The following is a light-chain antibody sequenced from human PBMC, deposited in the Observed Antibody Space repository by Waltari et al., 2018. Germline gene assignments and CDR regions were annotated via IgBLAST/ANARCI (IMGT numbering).Light chain of an antibody. CDR3: QAWDSGTAV. Sequence: SYDLTQTPSMSVSPGQTAIITCSGAKLGDTYVCWYQQKSGQSPALVIYQDGRRPSGIPERFSGSNSGNTATLTISGTLIMDEAVYYCQAWDSGTAVFGGGTRLTVL. CDR2: QDG. CDR1: KLGDTY. J-gene: IGLJ3*02. V-gene: IGLV3-1*01.